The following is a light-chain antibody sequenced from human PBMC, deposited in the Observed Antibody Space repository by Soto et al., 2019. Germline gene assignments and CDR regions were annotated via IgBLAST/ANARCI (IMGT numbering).Light chain of an antibody. Sequence: QSALTQPASVSGSLGQSITISCTGTSSDVGGYISVSWYQQHPGKAPKLVIYDVTSRPSGVSYRFSGSKSGNTASLTISGLQAEDEADYYCSSYTTSSSYVFGTGTKVTVL. CDR3: SSYTTSSSYV. CDR2: DVT. J-gene: IGLJ1*01. CDR1: SSDVGGYIS. V-gene: IGLV2-14*03.